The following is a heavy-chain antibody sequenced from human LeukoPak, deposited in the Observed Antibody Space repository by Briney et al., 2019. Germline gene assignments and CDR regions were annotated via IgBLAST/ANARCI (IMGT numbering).Heavy chain of an antibody. J-gene: IGHJ4*02. CDR3: SYSGYGWDVIRFDY. CDR2: INLNSGGT. CDR1: GYTLTDYY. D-gene: IGHD2-8*02. V-gene: IGHV1-2*02. Sequence: ASVKVSCKASGYTLTDYYMNWVRQAPGQGLEWMGWINLNSGGTDYAQKFKGRVTVTRDTSISTAYMELSSLRSDDTAVYYCSYSGYGWDVIRFDYWGQGTLVTVSS.